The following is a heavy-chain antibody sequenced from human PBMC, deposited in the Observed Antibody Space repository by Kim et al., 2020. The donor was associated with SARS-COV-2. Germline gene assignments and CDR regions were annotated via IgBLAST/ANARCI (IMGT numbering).Heavy chain of an antibody. D-gene: IGHD3-10*01. Sequence: KGRFNISRDKAKNSLYLQMNSLRAEDTAVYYCARDGGVYGSGSYSYGMDVWGQGTTVTVSS. V-gene: IGHV3-11*06. CDR3: ARDGGVYGSGSYSYGMDV. J-gene: IGHJ6*02.